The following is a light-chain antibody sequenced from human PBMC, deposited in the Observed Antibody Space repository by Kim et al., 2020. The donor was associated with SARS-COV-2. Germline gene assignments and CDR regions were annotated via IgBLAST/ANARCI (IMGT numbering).Light chain of an antibody. V-gene: IGLV3-1*01. CDR1: NLGDKY. Sequence: VSGSPEQPATFPCSGDNLGDKYICWYQQKSGQSPVLVIYQNYKRPSGIPERFSGSNSGNTATLTISGTQAMDEADYYCQAWDFNRVFGRGTQLTVL. CDR3: QAWDFNRV. CDR2: QNY. J-gene: IGLJ3*02.